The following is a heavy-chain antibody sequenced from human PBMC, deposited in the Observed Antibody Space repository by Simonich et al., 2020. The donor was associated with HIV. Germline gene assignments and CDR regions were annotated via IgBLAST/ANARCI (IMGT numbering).Heavy chain of an antibody. Sequence: QVQLQQWGAGLFKPSETLSLTCAVYGGYVSGNYRSWNRQPPGKGLEWIGEINHSGSTNYKSSLNSRATISVDKSKNQFSLKLSSVTAADTAIYYCARRDRELILYFDYWGQGNLVTVSS. CDR2: INHSGST. CDR3: ARRDRELILYFDY. V-gene: IGHV4-34*01. J-gene: IGHJ4*02. D-gene: IGHD3-3*01. CDR1: GGYVSGNY.